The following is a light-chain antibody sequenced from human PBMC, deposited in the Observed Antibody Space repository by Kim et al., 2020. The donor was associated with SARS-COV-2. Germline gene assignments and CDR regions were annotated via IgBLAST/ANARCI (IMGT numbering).Light chain of an antibody. CDR2: FDS. V-gene: IGLV3-21*04. J-gene: IGLJ3*02. Sequence: SYELTQPPSVSVAPGETARMTCGGNNIGSYSVHWYQQKPGHAPVPVISFDSDRPSGIPERFSGSNSRNTATLTISRVEVEDEADYCCQLWDTSGAYGVFGGGTQLTVL. CDR1: NIGSYS. CDR3: QLWDTSGAYGV.